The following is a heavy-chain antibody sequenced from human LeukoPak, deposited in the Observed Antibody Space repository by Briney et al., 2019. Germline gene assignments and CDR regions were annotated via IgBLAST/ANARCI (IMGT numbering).Heavy chain of an antibody. Sequence: GRSLRLSCAASGSASGFSFSSYEMNWVRQAPGKGLEWVAYIGFGGITYYEDSVKGRFTISRDNARNSLSLQMNSLRVEDTAVYYCAGHTFTAMYWGQGTQVTVSS. CDR2: IGFGGIT. CDR1: ASGFSFSSYE. J-gene: IGHJ4*02. CDR3: AGHTFTAMY. D-gene: IGHD5-18*01. V-gene: IGHV3-48*03.